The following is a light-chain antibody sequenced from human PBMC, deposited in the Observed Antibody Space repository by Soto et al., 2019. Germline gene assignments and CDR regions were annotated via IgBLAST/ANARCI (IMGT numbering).Light chain of an antibody. J-gene: IGKJ1*01. CDR3: QQYVSSWT. Sequence: EIVLTQSPGTLSLSPGERATLSCRASQSVSSSYLASYQQKPGQAPRLLIYGASSRATGIPDRFSGGGSGTDFTLTISRLEPEDFAVYYCQQYVSSWTFGEGTKVEIK. CDR2: GAS. V-gene: IGKV3-20*01. CDR1: QSVSSSY.